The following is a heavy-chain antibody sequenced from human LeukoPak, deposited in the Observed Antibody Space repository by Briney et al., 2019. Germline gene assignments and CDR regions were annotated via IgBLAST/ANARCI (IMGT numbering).Heavy chain of an antibody. Sequence: SETLSLTCTVSGGSISSYYWSWIRQPAGKGLEWIGRIYTSGSTNYNPSLKSRVTMSVDTSKNQFSLKLSSVTAADTAVYYCAGDGLYCSGGSCYPRGMHYGMDVWGQGTTVTVSS. CDR2: IYTSGST. V-gene: IGHV4-4*07. J-gene: IGHJ6*02. CDR3: AGDGLYCSGGSCYPRGMHYGMDV. D-gene: IGHD2-15*01. CDR1: GGSISSYY.